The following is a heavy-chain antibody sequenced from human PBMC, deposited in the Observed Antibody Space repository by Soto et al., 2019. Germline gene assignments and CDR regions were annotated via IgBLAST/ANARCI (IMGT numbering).Heavy chain of an antibody. V-gene: IGHV3-23*01. CDR1: GFTFSSYA. CDR3: AKDKEVLRFLEWLLLHPWFGP. CDR2: ISGSGGST. Sequence: GGSLRLSCAASGFTFSSYAMSWVRQAPGKGLEWVSAISGSGGSTYYADSVKGRFTISRDNSKNTLYLQMNSLRAEDTAVYYCAKDKEVLRFLEWLLLHPWFGPWGQGTLVTVSS. J-gene: IGHJ5*02. D-gene: IGHD3-3*01.